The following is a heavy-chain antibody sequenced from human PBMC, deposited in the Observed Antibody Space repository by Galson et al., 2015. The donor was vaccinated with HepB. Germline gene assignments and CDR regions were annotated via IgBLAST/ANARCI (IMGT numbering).Heavy chain of an antibody. J-gene: IGHJ3*02. V-gene: IGHV3-30-3*01. D-gene: IGHD2-2*02. CDR2: ISYDGSNK. Sequence: SLRLSCAASGFTFSSYAMHWVRQAPGKGLEWVAVISYDGSNKYYADSVKGRFTISRDNSKNTLYLQMNSLRAEDTAVYYCARAGAYQLLYRVAFDIWGQGTMVTVSS. CDR1: GFTFSSYA. CDR3: ARAGAYQLLYRVAFDI.